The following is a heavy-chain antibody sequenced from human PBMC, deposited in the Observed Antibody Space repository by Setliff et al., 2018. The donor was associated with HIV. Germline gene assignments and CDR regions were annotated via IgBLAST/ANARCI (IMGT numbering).Heavy chain of an antibody. V-gene: IGHV4-61*05. CDR3: ARRGAYYDILTGYRSHYFDY. J-gene: IGHJ4*02. D-gene: IGHD3-9*01. Sequence: SETLSLTCTVSGASIGRRSDCWGWIRQPPGKGLEWIGYIYYSGSTNYNPSLKSRVTISVDTSKNQFSLKLSSVTAADTAVYYCARRGAYYDILTGYRSHYFDYWGQG. CDR1: GASIGRRSDC. CDR2: IYYSGST.